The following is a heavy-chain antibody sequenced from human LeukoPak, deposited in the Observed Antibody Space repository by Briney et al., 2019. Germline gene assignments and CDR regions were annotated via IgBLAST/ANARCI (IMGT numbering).Heavy chain of an antibody. CDR3: ARGLSDFWGGLDYYYYMDV. CDR1: VYTFTSYD. V-gene: IGHV1-8*01. CDR2: MNPNSGNT. D-gene: IGHD3-3*01. J-gene: IGHJ6*03. Sequence: ASVKVSCKASVYTFTSYDINWVRQATGQGLEWMGWMNPNSGNTGYAQKFQGRVTMTRNTSISTAYMELSSLRSEDTAVYYCARGLSDFWGGLDYYYYMDVWGKGTTVTVSS.